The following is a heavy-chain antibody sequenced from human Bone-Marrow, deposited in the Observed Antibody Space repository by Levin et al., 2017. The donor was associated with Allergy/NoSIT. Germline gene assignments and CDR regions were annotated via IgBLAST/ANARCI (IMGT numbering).Heavy chain of an antibody. J-gene: IGHJ3*02. D-gene: IGHD6-13*01. CDR3: VRLYSTSWYSPFDI. Sequence: ETLFLTCAASGFTFADYGMSWVRQPPGQGLEWVAGINWNGADTGHADSLRGRFTISRDNAQNSLFLRVNSLRAEDTAFYYCVRLYSTSWYSPFDIWGQGTMVTVSS. CDR1: GFTFADYG. CDR2: INWNGADT. V-gene: IGHV3-20*04.